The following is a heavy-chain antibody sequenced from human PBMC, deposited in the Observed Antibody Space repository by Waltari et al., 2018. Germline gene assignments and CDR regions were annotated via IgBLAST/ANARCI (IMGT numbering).Heavy chain of an antibody. CDR2: MNPNSGNT. CDR3: ARARGCSGGSCYSTLFDY. V-gene: IGHV1-8*01. D-gene: IGHD2-15*01. CDR1: GYTFTSYD. J-gene: IGHJ4*02. Sequence: QVQLVQSGAEVKKPGASVKVSCKASGYTFTSYDINWVRQATGQGLEWMGWMNPNSGNTGYAQKFQGRVTMTRNTSISTAYMELSSLRSEDTAVYYCARARGCSGGSCYSTLFDYWGQGTLVTVSS.